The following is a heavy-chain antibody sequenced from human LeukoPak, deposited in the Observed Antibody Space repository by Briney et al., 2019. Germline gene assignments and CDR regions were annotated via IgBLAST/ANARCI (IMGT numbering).Heavy chain of an antibody. D-gene: IGHD2-21*02. CDR2: IYHSGST. CDR1: GGSISSGGYS. V-gene: IGHV4-30-2*01. J-gene: IGHJ3*02. Sequence: PSETLSLTCAVSGGSISSGGYSWSWIRQPPGKGLEWIGYIYHSGSTYYNPSLKSRVTISVDRSKNQFSLKLSSVTAADTAVYYCARAYCGGDCYYFSAFDIWGQGTMVTVSS. CDR3: ARAYCGGDCYYFSAFDI.